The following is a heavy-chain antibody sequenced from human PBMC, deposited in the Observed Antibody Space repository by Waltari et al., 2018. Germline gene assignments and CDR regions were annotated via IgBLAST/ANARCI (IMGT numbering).Heavy chain of an antibody. V-gene: IGHV1-69-2*01. J-gene: IGHJ4*02. CDR1: GYTFTDYY. CDR2: GDPEDGET. D-gene: IGHD3-3*02. CDR3: ATVAFRGIRGTVPDY. Sequence: EVQLVQSGAEVKKPGATVKISCKVSGYTFTDYYMHWVQQAPGKGLEWMGRGDPEDGETIYAGNFQGRVTRTADTSTDTAYMELSSLRSEDTAVYYCATVAFRGIRGTVPDYWGQGTLVTVSS.